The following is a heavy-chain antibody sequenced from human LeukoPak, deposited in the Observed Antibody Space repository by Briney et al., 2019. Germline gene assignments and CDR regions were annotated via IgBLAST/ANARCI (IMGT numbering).Heavy chain of an antibody. J-gene: IGHJ4*02. D-gene: IGHD6-13*01. CDR1: GFTFKSYA. V-gene: IGHV3-64*04. Sequence: GGSLRLSCSASGFTFKSYAMHWVRQAPGKGLEYVSSINTNGANTYYADSVKGRFTISRDNSKNTLFLQMNSLRAEDTAVYYCARGLPGGFVGFSSSWYPLDYWGQGALVTVSS. CDR3: ARGLPGGFVGFSSSWYPLDY. CDR2: INTNGANT.